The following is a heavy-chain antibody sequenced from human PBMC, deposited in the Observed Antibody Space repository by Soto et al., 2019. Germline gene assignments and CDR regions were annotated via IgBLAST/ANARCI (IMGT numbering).Heavy chain of an antibody. Sequence: QVQLVQSGAEVKKPGSSVKVSCKASGGTFSSYAISWVRQAPGQGLEWMGGILPIFGTANYAQKFQGRVTIPTEKSTGTAHMELSSLRSEDTAVYYCASKVRYYGSGRGMDVWGQGTTVTVSS. CDR2: ILPIFGTA. V-gene: IGHV1-69*06. J-gene: IGHJ6*02. D-gene: IGHD3-10*01. CDR1: GGTFSSYA. CDR3: ASKVRYYGSGRGMDV.